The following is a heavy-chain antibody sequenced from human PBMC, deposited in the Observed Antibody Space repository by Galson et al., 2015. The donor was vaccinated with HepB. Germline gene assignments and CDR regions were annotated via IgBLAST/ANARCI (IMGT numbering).Heavy chain of an antibody. CDR2: ISGRGGST. D-gene: IGHD3-10*01. CDR3: AKDSFRDYYGSGTLWAFDV. Sequence: SLRLSCAASGFTFSSYAMSWVRQAPGKGLEWVSSISGRGGSTDYTDSVKGRFTVTRDNSKNRLYLEMKSLRAEDTAIYYCAKDSFRDYYGSGTLWAFDVWGQGTMVTVSS. J-gene: IGHJ3*01. V-gene: IGHV3-23*01. CDR1: GFTFSSYA.